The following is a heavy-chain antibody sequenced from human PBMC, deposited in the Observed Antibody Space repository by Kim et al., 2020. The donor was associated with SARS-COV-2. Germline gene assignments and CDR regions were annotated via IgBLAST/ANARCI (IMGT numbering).Heavy chain of an antibody. V-gene: IGHV3-7*03. J-gene: IGHJ5*02. D-gene: IGHD4-17*01. CDR3: ARGPPYGDYSSWFGP. CDR1: GFTFSDYW. CDR2: INQDGSEK. Sequence: GGSLRLSCAASGFTFSDYWMSWVRQAPGKGLEWVANINQDGSEKYYVDSVRGRFTISRDNAKNSLSLQMNSLRAYDTAVYYCARGPPYGDYSSWFGPWGQGTVVTVYS.